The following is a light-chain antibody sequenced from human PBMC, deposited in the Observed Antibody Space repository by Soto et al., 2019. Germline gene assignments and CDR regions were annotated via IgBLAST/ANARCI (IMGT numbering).Light chain of an antibody. CDR2: GAS. Sequence: EIVLTQSPGTLSLSPGERATLSCRASQSVSSSHLAWYQQKPGQAPRLLIYGASSRATGIPDRFSGGGSGPDFTLTISRLEPEDFAVYYCQQYGSSLTWTFGQGTKVEIK. J-gene: IGKJ1*01. CDR1: QSVSSSH. V-gene: IGKV3-20*01. CDR3: QQYGSSLTWT.